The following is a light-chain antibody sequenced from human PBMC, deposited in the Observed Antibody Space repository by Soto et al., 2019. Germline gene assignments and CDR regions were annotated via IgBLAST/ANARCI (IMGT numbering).Light chain of an antibody. Sequence: EIVMTQSPATLSVSPGERATLSCRASQSVSGNLAWYQQKPGQAPRLLIYAASTRATGIPARFSGSGSGTEFTLTISSLQSEDFAGYYCQQYNSWPPITVGPGTKVDIK. V-gene: IGKV3-15*01. J-gene: IGKJ3*01. CDR2: AAS. CDR1: QSVSGN. CDR3: QQYNSWPPIT.